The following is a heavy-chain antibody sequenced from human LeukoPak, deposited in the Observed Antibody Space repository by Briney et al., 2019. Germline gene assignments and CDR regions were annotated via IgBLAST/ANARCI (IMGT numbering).Heavy chain of an antibody. CDR1: GGSISSYY. D-gene: IGHD4-17*01. Sequence: PSESLSLTCTASGGSISSYYWSWIRRPPGKGLGWVGYIYYSGSTNYNPSLKSRVTISVDTSKNQFSLKLSSVTAADTAVYYCRALTYGDYGNAFDIWGQGTMVTVSS. CDR3: RALTYGDYGNAFDI. J-gene: IGHJ3*02. V-gene: IGHV4-59*01. CDR2: IYYSGST.